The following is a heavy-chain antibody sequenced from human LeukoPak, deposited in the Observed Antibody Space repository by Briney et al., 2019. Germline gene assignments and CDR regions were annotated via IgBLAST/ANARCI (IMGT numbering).Heavy chain of an antibody. D-gene: IGHD3-22*01. J-gene: IGHJ4*02. CDR2: IKQGGSEK. V-gene: IGHV3-7*01. Sequence: PGGPLRLSCAASGFTFSSYWMSWVRQAPGKGLEWVANIKQGGSEKYYVDSVKGRFTISRDNAKNSLYLQMNSLRAEDTAVYYCAREGDYDSRNPDYWGQGTLVTVSS. CDR1: GFTFSSYW. CDR3: AREGDYDSRNPDY.